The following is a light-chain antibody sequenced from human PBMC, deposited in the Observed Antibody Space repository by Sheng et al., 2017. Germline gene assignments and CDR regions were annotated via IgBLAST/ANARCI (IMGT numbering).Light chain of an antibody. CDR1: ALAKQY. J-gene: IGLJ2*01. V-gene: IGLV3-25*03. Sequence: SYELTQPPSVSVSPGQTARITCSGDALAKQYAYWYQQKAGQAPVVMIFKDTERPSGIPERFSGSSSGTMVTLTISGVQAEDEADYYCQCGDNSGTRIFGGGTKLNRP. CDR2: KDT. CDR3: QCGDNSGTRI.